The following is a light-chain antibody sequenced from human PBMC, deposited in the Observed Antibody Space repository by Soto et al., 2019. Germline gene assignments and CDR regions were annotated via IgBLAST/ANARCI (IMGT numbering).Light chain of an antibody. CDR3: QQRSNWPIT. CDR2: DAS. J-gene: IGKJ5*01. CDR1: QNINRY. Sequence: EIVMTQSPATLSLSPGESVTLSCRASQNINRYLAWYHQKPGQPPRLLIYDASTRATGIPARFSGSGSGTDFTLTISSLEPEDFAVYYCQQRSNWPITFGQGTRLEIK. V-gene: IGKV3-11*01.